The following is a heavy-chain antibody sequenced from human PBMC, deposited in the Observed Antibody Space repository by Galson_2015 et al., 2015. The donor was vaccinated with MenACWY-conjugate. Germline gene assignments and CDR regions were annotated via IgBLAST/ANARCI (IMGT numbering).Heavy chain of an antibody. J-gene: IGHJ3*02. CDR1: GFSFSSYW. CDR2: INSDGSST. V-gene: IGHV3-74*01. Sequence: SLRLSCAASGFSFSSYWMHWVRQLPGKGPVWVSRINSDGSSTSYADSVKGRFTISRDNAKNTLYLQMSSLRAEDTAVYYCARKGPNGRRRDGFDIWGQGTLVTVSS. D-gene: IGHD2-8*01. CDR3: ARKGPNGRRRDGFDI.